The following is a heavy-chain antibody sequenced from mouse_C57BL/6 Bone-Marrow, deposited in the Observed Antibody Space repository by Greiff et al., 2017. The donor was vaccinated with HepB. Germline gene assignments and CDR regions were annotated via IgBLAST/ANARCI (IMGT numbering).Heavy chain of an antibody. CDR3: VDGSRPWFAY. Sequence: EVQLVESGGGLVQPKGSLKLSCAASGFSFNTYAMNWVRQAPGKGLEWVARIRSKSNNYATYYADSVKDRFTISRDDSESMLYLQMNNLKTEDTAMYYCVDGSRPWFAYWGQGTLVTVSA. D-gene: IGHD1-1*01. V-gene: IGHV10-1*01. J-gene: IGHJ3*01. CDR1: GFSFNTYA. CDR2: IRSKSNNYAT.